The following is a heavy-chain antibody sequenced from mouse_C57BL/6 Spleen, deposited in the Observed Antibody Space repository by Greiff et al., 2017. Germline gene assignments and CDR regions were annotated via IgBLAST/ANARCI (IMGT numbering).Heavy chain of an antibody. J-gene: IGHJ4*01. Sequence: EVHLVESGGGLVKPGGSLKLSCAASGFTFSSYTMSWVRQTPEKRLEWVATISGGGGNTYYPDSVKGRFTISRDNAKNTLYLQMSSLRSEDTALYYCASPIYYDYAGYAMDYWGQGTSVTVSS. CDR3: ASPIYYDYAGYAMDY. D-gene: IGHD2-4*01. V-gene: IGHV5-9*01. CDR1: GFTFSSYT. CDR2: ISGGGGNT.